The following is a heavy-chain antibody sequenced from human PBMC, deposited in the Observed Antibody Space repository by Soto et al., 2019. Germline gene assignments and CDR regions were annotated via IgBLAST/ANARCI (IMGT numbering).Heavy chain of an antibody. Sequence: VGSLRLSCAASGFTFTDYALSWVRQAPGKGLEWVATISGIGGSTYLADSVKGRLSISRNNSKNTVSLLMNSLRAEDTAVYFCARGSSGYISSWYYFDYWGRGTLVTVSS. J-gene: IGHJ4*02. CDR1: GFTFTDYA. CDR2: ISGIGGST. V-gene: IGHV3-23*01. D-gene: IGHD6-13*01. CDR3: ARGSSGYISSWYYFDY.